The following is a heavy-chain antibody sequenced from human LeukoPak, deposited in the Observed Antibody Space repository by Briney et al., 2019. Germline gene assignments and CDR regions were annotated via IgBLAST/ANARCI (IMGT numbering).Heavy chain of an antibody. J-gene: IGHJ4*02. D-gene: IGHD6-19*01. Sequence: SVKVSCKASGGTFSSYEISWVRQAPGQGLEWMGGIIPMFGTAKYAQKFQGRVTMTTDTSTSTAYMELRSLRSDDTAVYYCARDLKRGYSSGRYSWGTGSSNDYWGQGTLVTVSS. CDR3: ARDLKRGYSSGRYSWGTGSSNDY. CDR2: IIPMFGTA. CDR1: GGTFSSYE. V-gene: IGHV1-69*05.